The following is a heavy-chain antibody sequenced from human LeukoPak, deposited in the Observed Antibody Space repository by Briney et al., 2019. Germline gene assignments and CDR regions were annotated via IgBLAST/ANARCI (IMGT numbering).Heavy chain of an antibody. V-gene: IGHV4-34*01. Sequence: SETLSLTCAVYGGSFSGYYWSWIRQPPGKGLEWIGEINHSGSTNYNPSLKSRVTISVDTSKNQFSLKLSSVTAADTAVYYCARLRMATASFDYWGQGTLVTVSS. CDR1: GGSFSGYY. CDR2: INHSGST. CDR3: ARLRMATASFDY. J-gene: IGHJ4*02. D-gene: IGHD5-18*01.